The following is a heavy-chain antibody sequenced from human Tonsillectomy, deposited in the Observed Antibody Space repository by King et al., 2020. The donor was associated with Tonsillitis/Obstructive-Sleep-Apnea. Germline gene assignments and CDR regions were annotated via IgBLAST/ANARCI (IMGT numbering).Heavy chain of an antibody. CDR2: IYPGDSDT. D-gene: IGHD6-13*01. J-gene: IGHJ3*02. Sequence: QLVQSGAEVKKPGESLKISCKGSGYNFNNFWIGWVRQMPGKGLEWMGIIYPGDSDTRHSPSFQGQVTISADKSISTAYLQWSSLKASDTAMYYCGSSKYSSSYDVFDIWGQGTMVTVSS. V-gene: IGHV5-51*01. CDR1: GYNFNNFW. CDR3: GSSKYSSSYDVFDI.